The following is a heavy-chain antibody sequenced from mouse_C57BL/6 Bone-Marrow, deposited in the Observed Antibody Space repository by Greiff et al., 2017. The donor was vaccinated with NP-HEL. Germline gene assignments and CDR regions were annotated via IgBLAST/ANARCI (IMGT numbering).Heavy chain of an antibody. V-gene: IGHV2-5*01. CDR2: IWRGGST. CDR3: AKDRLAWFAY. CDR1: GFSLTSYG. J-gene: IGHJ3*01. Sequence: QVQLQQSGPGLVQPSQSLSITCTVSGFSLTSYGVHWVRQSPGKGLEWLGVIWRGGSTDYNAAYMSRQSIPKDNSTCQVFFKMNSLQAEDTAIYYCAKDRLAWFAYWGRGTLVTVSA.